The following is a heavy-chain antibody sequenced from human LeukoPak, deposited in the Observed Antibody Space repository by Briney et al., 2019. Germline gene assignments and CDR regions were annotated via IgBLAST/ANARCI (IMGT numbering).Heavy chain of an antibody. V-gene: IGHV3-21*01. CDR3: ARDGRLDY. J-gene: IGHJ4*02. CDR1: RFTFDDYA. D-gene: IGHD3/OR15-3a*01. Sequence: GGSLRLSCAASRFTFDDYAMHWVRQAPGKGLEWVSSISSSSSYIYYADSVKGRFTISRDNAKNSLYLQMNSLRAEDTAVYYCARDGRLDYWGQGTLVTVSS. CDR2: ISSSSSYI.